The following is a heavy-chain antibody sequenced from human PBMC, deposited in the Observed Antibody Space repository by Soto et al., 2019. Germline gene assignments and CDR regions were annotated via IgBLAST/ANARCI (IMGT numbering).Heavy chain of an antibody. CDR1: GGTYGSYT. Sequence: GTSVKVSCKDSGGTYGSYTSSWVRQAPGQGLEWMGRIIPILGIANYAQKFQGRVTITADKSTSTAYLELSSLRSEDTAVYYCEWTVTTGVIDYWGQGTLVTVSS. CDR2: IIPILGIA. D-gene: IGHD4-4*01. J-gene: IGHJ4*02. CDR3: EWTVTTGVIDY. V-gene: IGHV1-69*02.